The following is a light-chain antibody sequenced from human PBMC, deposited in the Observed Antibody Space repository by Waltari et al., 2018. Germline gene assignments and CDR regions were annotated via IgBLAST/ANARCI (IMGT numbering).Light chain of an antibody. J-gene: IGLJ1*01. Sequence: QSALIQPASVSGSPGQSITISCTGTTNDVVNYDLVSWYKHQRDKAPIVIIFGGTHRPSGLSKRFSGSQSDHTASQTISGLQAEDEADYYCSLYSTSDLYVFGSGTRVTVL. CDR2: GGT. CDR3: SLYSTSDLYV. V-gene: IGLV2-23*01. CDR1: TNDVVNYDL.